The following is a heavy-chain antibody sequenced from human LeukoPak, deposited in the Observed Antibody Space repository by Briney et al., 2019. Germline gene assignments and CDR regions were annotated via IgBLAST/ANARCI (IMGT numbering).Heavy chain of an antibody. CDR2: ITGSSDGT. CDR1: GLTYSTYA. V-gene: IGHV3-23*01. CDR3: ARDHENGPNIGCDY. D-gene: IGHD4/OR15-4a*01. Sequence: GSLTLSCLASGLTYSTYAMSWVRPPAGKGLAWVSSITGSSDGTYYADSVKGRFTISRDNSQNTLYLQMNGLRGDEAAVYYCARDHENGPNIGCDYWGEGTLVTVSS. J-gene: IGHJ4*02.